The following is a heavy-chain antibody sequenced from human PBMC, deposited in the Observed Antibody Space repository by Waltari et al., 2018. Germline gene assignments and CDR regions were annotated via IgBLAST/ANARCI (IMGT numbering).Heavy chain of an antibody. Sequence: EVQLVESGGGLVQPGRSLRLSCSASGFTFGAYAMSWVRQAPGKGLEWLGFIRNKVYEETTEYAASVKGRITISRDDSKSIAYLQIDSLQSEDTAVYYCTRVRVRSTTSCYKYWGQGTLVTVSS. CDR3: TRVRVRSTTSCYKY. CDR1: GFTFGAYA. D-gene: IGHD2-2*01. V-gene: IGHV3-49*04. CDR2: IRNKVYEETT. J-gene: IGHJ4*02.